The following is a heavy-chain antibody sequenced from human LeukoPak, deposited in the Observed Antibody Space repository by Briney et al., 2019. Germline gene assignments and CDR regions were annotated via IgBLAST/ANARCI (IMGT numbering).Heavy chain of an antibody. CDR3: ARLRCSGGSCYFGDDAFDI. D-gene: IGHD2-15*01. J-gene: IGHJ3*02. Sequence: SETLSLTCAVYGGSFSGYYWSWIRQPPGKGLEWIGEINHSGSTNYNPSLKSRVTISVDTSKNQFSLKLSSVTAADTAVYYCARLRCSGGSCYFGDDAFDIWGQGTMVTVSS. CDR1: GGSFSGYY. CDR2: INHSGST. V-gene: IGHV4-34*01.